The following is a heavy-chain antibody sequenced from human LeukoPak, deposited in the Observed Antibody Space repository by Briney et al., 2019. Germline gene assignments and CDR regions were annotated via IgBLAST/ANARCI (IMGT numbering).Heavy chain of an antibody. CDR1: GYSISRGYY. J-gene: IGHJ4*02. CDR2: IYHTGST. Sequence: SETLSLTCGVSGYSISRGYYWAWIRQPPGKGLEWIGTIYHTGSTYYTPSLGSRVTISVDTSKNEFSLNLNSVTAADTAVYYCARAGWIVTSGIDYWGQGALVTVSS. V-gene: IGHV4-38-2*01. CDR3: ARAGWIVTSGIDY. D-gene: IGHD2-2*03.